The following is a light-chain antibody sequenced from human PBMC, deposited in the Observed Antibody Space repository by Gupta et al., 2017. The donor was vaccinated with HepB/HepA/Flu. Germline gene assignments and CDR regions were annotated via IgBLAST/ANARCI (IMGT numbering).Light chain of an antibody. J-gene: IGLJ1*01. CDR1: SSDVGGYNY. CDR2: DVT. V-gene: IGLV2-8*01. CDR3: SSYAGSNNFV. Sequence: QSALTQPPSASGSPGQSVTISCTRTSSDVGGYNYVSWYQLHPGKAPKLMIYDVTNRPSGVPYRFSGSKSGNTASLTVPGLQDEDEADYYCSSYAGSNNFVFGTGTKVTVL.